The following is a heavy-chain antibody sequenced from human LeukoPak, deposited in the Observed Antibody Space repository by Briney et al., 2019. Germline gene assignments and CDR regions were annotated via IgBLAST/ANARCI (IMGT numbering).Heavy chain of an antibody. D-gene: IGHD3-16*02. V-gene: IGHV1-46*01. CDR1: GYTFTRYY. J-gene: IGHJ4*02. Sequence: ASVKVSCKRSGYTFTRYYMQWVRQAPGHGLEWMGIINPISGATDYAQKFQGRVSMTRDTSTSTVYMELSSLRSEDTAMYYCARLPYRDGVAQDYWGQGTLVTVSS. CDR2: INPISGAT. CDR3: ARLPYRDGVAQDY.